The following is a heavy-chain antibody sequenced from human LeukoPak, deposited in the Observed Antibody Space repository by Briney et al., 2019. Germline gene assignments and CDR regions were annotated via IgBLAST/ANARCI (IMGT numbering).Heavy chain of an antibody. CDR1: GDSISLYY. D-gene: IGHD6-13*01. CDR2: IYYTGST. Sequence: PSETLSLTCTVSGDSISLYYWSWIRQPPGKGLEWIGYIYYTGSTKSNPSLKSRVTISVDTSKKQFSLNLSSVTAADTAVYYCARLDSSSWPPGSYYYGMDVWGRGTTVTVSS. V-gene: IGHV4-59*01. CDR3: ARLDSSSWPPGSYYYGMDV. J-gene: IGHJ6*02.